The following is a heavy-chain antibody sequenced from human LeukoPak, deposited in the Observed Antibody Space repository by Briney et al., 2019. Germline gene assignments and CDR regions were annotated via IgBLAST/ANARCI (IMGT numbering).Heavy chain of an antibody. CDR2: ISGSSSTI. CDR3: ARDVGFIVGATPGAFDI. V-gene: IGHV3-48*02. CDR1: GFTFSSYS. D-gene: IGHD1-26*01. Sequence: GGSLRLSCAASGFTFSSYSMNWVRQAPGKGLEWVSYISGSSSTIYYADSVKGRFTISRDNAKNSLYLQMNSLRDEDTAVYYCARDVGFIVGATPGAFDIWGQGTMVTVSS. J-gene: IGHJ3*02.